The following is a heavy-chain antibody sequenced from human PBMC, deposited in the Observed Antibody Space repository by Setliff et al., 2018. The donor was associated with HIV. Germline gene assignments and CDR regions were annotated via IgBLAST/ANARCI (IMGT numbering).Heavy chain of an antibody. CDR3: ARDIQAAGTGWFDP. Sequence: LSLTCTVSGGSIDSTSYYWGWIRQPPGKGLEWIGSIYYSGTTYYNPSLKSRVTISVDRSRNQFSLKLSSVTAADTAVYYCARDIQAAGTGWFDPWGQGTLVTVSS. CDR1: GGSIDSTSYY. V-gene: IGHV4-39*02. J-gene: IGHJ5*02. CDR2: IYYSGTT. D-gene: IGHD6-13*01.